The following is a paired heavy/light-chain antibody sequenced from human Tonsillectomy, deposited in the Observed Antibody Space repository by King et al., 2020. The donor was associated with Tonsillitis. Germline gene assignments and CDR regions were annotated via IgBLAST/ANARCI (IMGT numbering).Light chain of an antibody. CDR3: MQAIHLPPYT. Sequence: DIVMTQTPLSLSVTPGQPASISCKSSQSLLHSDGKTYLYWYLQKPGQSPQLLIYEVSSRFSGVPDRFSGSGSGTDFTLKISRVEAEDVGVYYCMQAIHLPPYTFGQGTKLEIK. V-gene: IGKV2-29*02. CDR2: EVS. J-gene: IGKJ2*01. CDR1: QSLLHSDGKTY.
Heavy chain of an antibody. D-gene: IGHD6-19*01. J-gene: IGHJ4*02. Sequence: EVQLVESGGGLVQPGGSLRLSCAASGFTFNNYWMHWVRRAPGKGLLWVSRINLDGRTTTYADSVKGRFTISRDNAKNTLYLQMNSLRADDTAVYYCARARAAGWYGFFDFDYWGQGTLVTVSS. CDR2: INLDGRTT. V-gene: IGHV3-74*01. CDR1: GFTFNNYW. CDR3: ARARAAGWYGFFDFDY.